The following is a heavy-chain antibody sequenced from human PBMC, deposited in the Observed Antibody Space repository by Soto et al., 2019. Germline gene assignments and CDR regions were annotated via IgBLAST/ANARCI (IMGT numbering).Heavy chain of an antibody. CDR3: ARDRSYDFWSGYYYFDY. CDR1: GYTFTSYG. Sequence: GASVKVSCKASGYTFTSYGISWVRQAPGQGLEWMGWISAYNGNTNYVQKLQGRVTMTTDTSTSTAYMELRSLRSDDTAVYYCARDRSYDFWSGYYYFDYWGKGTLVTVSS. D-gene: IGHD3-3*01. V-gene: IGHV1-18*01. J-gene: IGHJ4*02. CDR2: ISAYNGNT.